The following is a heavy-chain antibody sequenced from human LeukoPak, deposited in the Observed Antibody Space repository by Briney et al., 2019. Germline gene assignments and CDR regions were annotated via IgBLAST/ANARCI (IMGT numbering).Heavy chain of an antibody. CDR3: VRHSDCSDRNCYSD. Sequence: QPGGSLKLSCAASGFTFSGSAMHWVRQASGKGLEWVGRTRSKAYNYATAYVVSVKGRFTISRDDSKNTAYLQMNSLKTEDTAMYYCVRHSDCSDRNCYSDWGQGTLVTVSS. V-gene: IGHV3-73*01. CDR2: TRSKAYNYAT. J-gene: IGHJ4*02. D-gene: IGHD2-15*01. CDR1: GFTFSGSA.